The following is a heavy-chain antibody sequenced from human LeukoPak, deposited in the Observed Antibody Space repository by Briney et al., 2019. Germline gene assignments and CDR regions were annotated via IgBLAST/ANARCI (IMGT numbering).Heavy chain of an antibody. V-gene: IGHV4-38-2*02. CDR2: IYHSGST. CDR1: GYSISSDYY. CDR3: ARVTEGGTQYYFDY. D-gene: IGHD2-15*01. Sequence: SETLSLTCTVSGYSISSDYYCCWIRQPPGRGLEWIGTIYHSGSTYYNPSLKSRVTISVDTSKNQFSLKLSSVTAADTAVYYCARVTEGGTQYYFDYWGKGTLVTVSS. J-gene: IGHJ4*02.